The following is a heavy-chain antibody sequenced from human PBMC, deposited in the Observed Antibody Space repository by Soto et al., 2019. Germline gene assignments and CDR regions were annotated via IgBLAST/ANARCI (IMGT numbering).Heavy chain of an antibody. Sequence: EVQLVESGGGLEQLGGPRGPPFAASGLPFVTFSWNWFPRPQGKGWEWVSYLSSSRGTLYYADSVKGRFTIARDNAKNSLYLQMNSLRDEDTAVYYCARDRYKAAKTSDAFDIWGQGTMVTVSS. CDR1: GLPFVTFS. D-gene: IGHD1-20*01. V-gene: IGHV3-48*02. J-gene: IGHJ3*02. CDR2: LSSSRGTL. CDR3: ARDRYKAAKTSDAFDI.